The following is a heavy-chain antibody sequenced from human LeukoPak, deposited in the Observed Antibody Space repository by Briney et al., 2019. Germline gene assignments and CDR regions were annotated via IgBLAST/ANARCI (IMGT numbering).Heavy chain of an antibody. CDR1: GGSISSYY. J-gene: IGHJ5*02. V-gene: IGHV4-59*01. D-gene: IGHD3-22*01. CDR3: AREPGFDSSGYLNWFDP. CDR2: ISYSGST. Sequence: SETLSLTCTVSGGSISSYYWSCIRQPPGKGLEWIACISYSGSTKYNPSLKSRVTISVDTSKNQLSLKLSSVTAADTAVYYCAREPGFDSSGYLNWFDPWGQGTLVTVSS.